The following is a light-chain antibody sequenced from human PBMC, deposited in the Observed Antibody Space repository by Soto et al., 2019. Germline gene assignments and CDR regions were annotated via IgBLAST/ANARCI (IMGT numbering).Light chain of an antibody. V-gene: IGKV3D-20*01. Sequence: ELVLTQSPSTMSLYPGERATLSCGASQSVSSSYLAWYQQKPGLAPRLLIYDASSRATGSPARFSGSGSGTDFTLTSSSMGPEDVAVYYCQQYSSSPHTVGQETKLEIK. CDR2: DAS. CDR3: QQYSSSPHT. CDR1: QSVSSSY. J-gene: IGKJ2*01.